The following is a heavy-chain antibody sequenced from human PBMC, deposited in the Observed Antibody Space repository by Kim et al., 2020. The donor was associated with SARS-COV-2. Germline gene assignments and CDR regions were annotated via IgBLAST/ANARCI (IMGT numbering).Heavy chain of an antibody. CDR3: AREMADAFDI. Sequence: NPTYAQGFTGRFVFSLDTSVSTAYLQISSLKAEDTAVYYCAREMADAFDIWGQGTMVTVSS. CDR2: NP. J-gene: IGHJ3*02. V-gene: IGHV7-4-1*02.